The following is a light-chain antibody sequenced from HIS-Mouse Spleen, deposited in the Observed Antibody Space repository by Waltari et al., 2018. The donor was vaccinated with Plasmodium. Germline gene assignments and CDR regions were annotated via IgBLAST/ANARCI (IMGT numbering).Light chain of an antibody. CDR1: SSNIGSNY. CDR2: RNN. Sequence: QSVLTQPPSASGTPGQRVTISCSGSSSNIGSNYVYWYQQLPGTAPKLLIYRNNPRPSGVPDRVSGSKSGTSASLAISGLRSEDEADYYCAAWDDSRSGLFGGGTKLTVL. J-gene: IGLJ3*02. V-gene: IGLV1-47*01. CDR3: AAWDDSRSGL.